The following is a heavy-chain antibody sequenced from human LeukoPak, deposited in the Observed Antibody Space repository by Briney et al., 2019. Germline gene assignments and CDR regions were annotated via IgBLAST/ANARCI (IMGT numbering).Heavy chain of an antibody. D-gene: IGHD4-17*01. V-gene: IGHV3-23*01. Sequence: GGSLRLSCAASGLTLSAYALVWVRQAPGKGLEWVSAITGSGAGTYYADSVKGLFTISRDNSNNMLYLQMNSLRAEDTALYYCAKDPNGDYVGAFDMWGPGTMVVVSS. CDR3: AKDPNGDYVGAFDM. CDR1: GLTLSAYA. J-gene: IGHJ3*02. CDR2: ITGSGAGT.